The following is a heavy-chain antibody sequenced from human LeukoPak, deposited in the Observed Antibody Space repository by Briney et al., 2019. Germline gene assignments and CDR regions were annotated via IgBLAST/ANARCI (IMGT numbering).Heavy chain of an antibody. V-gene: IGHV7-4-1*02. CDR2: INTNTGNP. CDR1: GYTFTSYA. CDR3: ARVGPYSGYDFVAFDY. D-gene: IGHD5-12*01. J-gene: IGHJ4*02. Sequence: ASVKVSCKASGYTFTSYAMNWVRQAPGQGLEWMGWINTNTGNPTYAQGFTGRFVFSLDTSVSTAYLQISSLKAEDTAVYYCARVGPYSGYDFVAFDYWGQGTLVTVSS.